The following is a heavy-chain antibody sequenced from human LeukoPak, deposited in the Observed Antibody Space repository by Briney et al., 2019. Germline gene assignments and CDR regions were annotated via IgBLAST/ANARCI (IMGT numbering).Heavy chain of an antibody. V-gene: IGHV3-53*01. Sequence: QPGGSLRLSCAASGFTVSSNYMSWVRQAPGKGLEWVSVIYSGGSTYYADSVKGRFTISRDSSKNTLYLQMNSLRAEDTAVYYCARTPFYGDYYFDYWGQGTLVTVSS. D-gene: IGHD4-17*01. J-gene: IGHJ4*02. CDR1: GFTVSSNY. CDR2: IYSGGST. CDR3: ARTPFYGDYYFDY.